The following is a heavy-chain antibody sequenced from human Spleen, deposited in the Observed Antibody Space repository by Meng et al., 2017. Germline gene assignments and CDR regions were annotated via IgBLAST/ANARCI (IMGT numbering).Heavy chain of an antibody. J-gene: IGHJ4*02. CDR1: GFTFSSYA. CDR2: ISDSGGNT. D-gene: IGHD3-10*01. V-gene: IGHV3-23*01. Sequence: GGSLRLSCAASGFTFSSYAMSWVRQAPGKGLEWVSAISDSGGNTYSADSVKGRFTISRDNSKNMLYLQMNSLRAEDTAVYYCAKDHYGSGSYHYWGQGTLVTVSS. CDR3: AKDHYGSGSYHY.